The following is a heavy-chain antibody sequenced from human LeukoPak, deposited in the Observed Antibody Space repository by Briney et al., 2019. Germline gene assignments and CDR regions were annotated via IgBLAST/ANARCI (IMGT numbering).Heavy chain of an antibody. Sequence: GGSLRLSCAASGFTVSSNYMSWVRQAPGKGLEWVSVVYSGGSTYYADSVKGRFTISRDNSKNTLYLQMNSLRAEDTAVYYCASDYYGDAFDIWGQGTMVTVSS. CDR3: ASDYYGDAFDI. CDR1: GFTVSSNY. D-gene: IGHD3-22*01. CDR2: VYSGGST. V-gene: IGHV3-53*01. J-gene: IGHJ3*02.